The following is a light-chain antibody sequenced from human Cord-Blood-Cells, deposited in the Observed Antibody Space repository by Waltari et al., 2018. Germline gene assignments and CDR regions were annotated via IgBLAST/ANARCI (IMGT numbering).Light chain of an antibody. J-gene: IGKJ2*01. CDR1: QSVSSSY. CDR2: GAS. Sequence: DIVLTQSPGTLSLSPGERATLSCRASQSVSSSYLAWYQQKPGQAPRLLIYGASSRATGIPDRFSGSGSGTDFTLTISRLEPEDFAVYYCQQYGSSPYTFGQGPSWRSN. CDR3: QQYGSSPYT. V-gene: IGKV3-20*01.